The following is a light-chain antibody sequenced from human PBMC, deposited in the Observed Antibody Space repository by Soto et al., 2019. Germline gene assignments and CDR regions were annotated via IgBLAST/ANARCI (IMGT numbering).Light chain of an antibody. Sequence: EIVLTQSPATLSLSPGERATLSCRASQNVISYLAWYQQKPGQAPRLLIYDASNRATGIPARFSGSGSGTDFTLTISSLEPEDSAVYYCPQRSNWLTFGGGTKVEIK. J-gene: IGKJ4*01. CDR2: DAS. V-gene: IGKV3-11*01. CDR1: QNVISY. CDR3: PQRSNWLT.